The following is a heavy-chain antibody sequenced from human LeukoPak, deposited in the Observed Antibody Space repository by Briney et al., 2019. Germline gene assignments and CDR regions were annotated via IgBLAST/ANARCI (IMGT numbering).Heavy chain of an antibody. V-gene: IGHV3-23*01. D-gene: IGHD6-19*01. CDR1: GFTFSSYA. CDR2: ISGSGGST. CDR3: AKVRSSGWYFDY. Sequence: PGGSLRLSCAASGFTFSSYAMSWVRQAPGKGLEWVSAISGSGGSTYYADSVKGRFTISRDNSKNTLYLQTNSLRAEDTAVYYCAKVRSSGWYFDYWGQGTLVTVSS. J-gene: IGHJ4*02.